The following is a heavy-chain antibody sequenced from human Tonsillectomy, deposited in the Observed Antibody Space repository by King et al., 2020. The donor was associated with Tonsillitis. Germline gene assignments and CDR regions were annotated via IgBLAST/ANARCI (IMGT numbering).Heavy chain of an antibody. CDR3: AKVTALVFWNGYYYDLHYYAMAI. CDR1: GFTFNTCG. Sequence: VQLVESGGGVVQPGGSLRLSCAASGFTFNTCGMHWVRQPPGQGLEWVSVISYDGSNEYYADSVQGRFTISRDNSKNTLYLQVNSLRGEDTAVYYCAKVTALVFWNGYYYDLHYYAMAIWGQGTTVTVAS. D-gene: IGHD3-3*01. CDR2: ISYDGSNE. J-gene: IGHJ6*02. V-gene: IGHV3-30*18.